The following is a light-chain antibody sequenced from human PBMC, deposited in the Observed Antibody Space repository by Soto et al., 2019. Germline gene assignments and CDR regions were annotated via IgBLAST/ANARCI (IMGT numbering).Light chain of an antibody. V-gene: IGKV3-15*01. CDR1: QSVSSN. CDR3: QQRSNWPT. CDR2: GAS. Sequence: EIVMTQSPATLSVCPGERATLSCRASQSVSSNLAWYQQKPGQAPRLLIYGASTRATGIPARFSGSGSGTEFTLTISSLQSEDFAVYYCQQRSNWPTFGQGTRLEIK. J-gene: IGKJ5*01.